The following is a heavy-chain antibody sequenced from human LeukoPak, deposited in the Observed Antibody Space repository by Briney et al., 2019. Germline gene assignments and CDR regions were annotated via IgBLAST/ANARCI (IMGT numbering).Heavy chain of an antibody. D-gene: IGHD7-27*01. J-gene: IGHJ4*02. CDR3: ARGLSGDRDYFDY. CDR1: GYSISSGFY. CDR2: VYHTGST. V-gene: IGHV4-38-2*02. Sequence: NPSETLSLTCTLSGYSISSGFYWGWIRQPPGKGLEWIGSVYHTGSTYYNPSLKSRVTISVDTSKNQFSLRLSSVTAADTAVYYCARGLSGDRDYFDYWGQGTLVTVSS.